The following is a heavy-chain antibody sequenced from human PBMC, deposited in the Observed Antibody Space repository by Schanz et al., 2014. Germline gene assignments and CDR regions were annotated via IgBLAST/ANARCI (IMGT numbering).Heavy chain of an antibody. V-gene: IGHV1-18*04. J-gene: IGHJ4*02. D-gene: IGHD6-13*01. CDR1: GYTFSSYG. CDR2: ISSYNGKT. CDR3: ARDRGIAAPDTFDH. Sequence: QLQLVQSGAEVKKPGASVKVSCKASGYTFSSYGITWVRQAPGQGLEWMGWISSYNGKTNYAQKLQGRVTMTTDTSTSTVYMELTSLTSDDTAVYYCARDRGIAAPDTFDHWGQGTLVTVSS.